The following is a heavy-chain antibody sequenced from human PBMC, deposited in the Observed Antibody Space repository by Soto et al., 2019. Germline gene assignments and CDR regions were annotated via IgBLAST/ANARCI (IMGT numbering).Heavy chain of an antibody. Sequence: EVQLVESGGGLVQPGGSLSLSCEASGFPFSAYWMGWVRQAPGTGLQWVATIKTDGSEKYYVDSVTGRFTISRDNDKNSLYLQLNTLRAEDTGVYYCARPVRGSPEDVWGQGTTVTVSS. CDR1: GFPFSAYW. V-gene: IGHV3-7*05. D-gene: IGHD3-16*01. CDR3: ARPVRGSPEDV. CDR2: IKTDGSEK. J-gene: IGHJ6*02.